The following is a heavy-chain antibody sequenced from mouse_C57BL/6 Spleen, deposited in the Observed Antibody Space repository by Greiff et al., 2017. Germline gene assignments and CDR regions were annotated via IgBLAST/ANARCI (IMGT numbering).Heavy chain of an antibody. CDR2: IYPGDGDT. CDR1: GYAFSSYW. V-gene: IGHV1-80*01. D-gene: IGHD2-2*01. CDR3: ARGGYYGYPYYFDY. Sequence: VKLQESGAELVKPGASVKISCKASGYAFSSYWMNWVKQRPGKGLEWIGQIYPGDGDTNYNGKFKGKATLTADKSSSTAYMQLSSLTSEDSAVYFCARGGYYGYPYYFDYWGQGTTLTVSS. J-gene: IGHJ2*01.